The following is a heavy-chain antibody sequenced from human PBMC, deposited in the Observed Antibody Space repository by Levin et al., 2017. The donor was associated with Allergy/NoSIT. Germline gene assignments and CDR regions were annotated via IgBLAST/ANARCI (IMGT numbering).Heavy chain of an antibody. CDR1: GFTFNKNT. CDR2: ISNNGGRT. V-gene: IGHV3-64D*06. D-gene: IGHD4-17*01. Sequence: GGSLRLSCSASGFTFNKNTMQWVRQAPGKGLEHVSAISNNGGRTYYPDSVKGRFSISRDNSKNTVYLQMSSLRPEDTATYYCVKNGDYGELGSWGQGTLVTVSS. CDR3: VKNGDYGELGS. J-gene: IGHJ5*02.